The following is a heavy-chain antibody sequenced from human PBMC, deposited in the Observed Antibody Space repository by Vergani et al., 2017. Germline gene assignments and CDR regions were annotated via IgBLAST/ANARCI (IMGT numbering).Heavy chain of an antibody. CDR3: AKTHPSAAGISADAFDI. CDR1: GFTFSSYA. CDR2: ISGSGGST. Sequence: EVQLLESGGGLVQPGGSLRLSCAASGFTFSSYAMSWVRQAPGKGLEWVSAISGSGGSTYYADSVKGRFTISRDNSKNTLYLQMNSLRAEDTAVYYCAKTHPSAAGISADAFDIWGQGTMVTVSS. D-gene: IGHD6-13*01. J-gene: IGHJ3*02. V-gene: IGHV3-23*01.